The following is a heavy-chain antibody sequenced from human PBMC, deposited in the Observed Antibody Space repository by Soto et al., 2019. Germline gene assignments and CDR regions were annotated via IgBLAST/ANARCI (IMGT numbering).Heavy chain of an antibody. CDR3: ARLGQEKERSETPSDS. D-gene: IGHD1-26*01. Sequence: QVQLVQSGAEVKRPGASVKVSCKASGYTFTNYDVNWVRQAAGQGLEWMGWMNPNSGNTGSAQNFQGRLTMTRNNSITTDYMELSGLISEDTAVYYCARLGQEKERSETPSDSWGQGTLVTVSS. CDR1: GYTFTNYD. J-gene: IGHJ4*02. V-gene: IGHV1-8*01. CDR2: MNPNSGNT.